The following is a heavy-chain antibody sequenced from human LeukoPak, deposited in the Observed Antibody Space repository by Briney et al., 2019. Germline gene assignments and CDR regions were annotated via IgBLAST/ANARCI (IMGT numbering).Heavy chain of an antibody. D-gene: IGHD2-2*01. J-gene: IGHJ3*02. CDR3: ARDLTVGCSSTSCYFAFDI. CDR2: ISAYNGNT. Sequence: ASVKVSCKASGYTFTSYGISWVRQAPGQGLEWIGWISAYNGNTNYAQKLQGRVTMTTDTSTSTAYMELRSLRSDDTAVYYCARDLTVGCSSTSCYFAFDIWGQGTMVTVSS. CDR1: GYTFTSYG. V-gene: IGHV1-18*01.